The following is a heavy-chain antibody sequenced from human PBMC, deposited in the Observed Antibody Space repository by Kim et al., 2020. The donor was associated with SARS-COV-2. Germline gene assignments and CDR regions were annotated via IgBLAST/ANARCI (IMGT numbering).Heavy chain of an antibody. D-gene: IGHD3-22*01. J-gene: IGHJ4*02. Sequence: SETLSLTCTVSGGSISSGGYYWSWIRQHPGKGLEWIGYIYYSGSTYYNPSLKSRVTISVDTSKNQFSLKLSSVTAANTAVYYCARTRITMIVVVTHFDYWGQGTLVTVSS. CDR3: ARTRITMIVVVTHFDY. CDR1: GGSISSGGYY. CDR2: IYYSGST. V-gene: IGHV4-31*03.